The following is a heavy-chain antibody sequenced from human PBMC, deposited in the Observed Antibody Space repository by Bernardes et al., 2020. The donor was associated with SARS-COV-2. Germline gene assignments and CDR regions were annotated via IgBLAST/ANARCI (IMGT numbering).Heavy chain of an antibody. CDR1: GDSISNSNNF. CDR2: IYQSGTT. Sequence: SETLSLTCTVSGDSISNSNNFWGWIRQPPGKGLEWIGNIYQSGTTFYNPSLKSRVTISVDTSRNQFSLRLSSVTAADTAVYFCARRWGYDYWGSGHLRDYDHWGQGTLVIVSS. J-gene: IGHJ4*02. CDR3: ARRWGYDYWGSGHLRDYDH. V-gene: IGHV4-39*01. D-gene: IGHD3-3*01.